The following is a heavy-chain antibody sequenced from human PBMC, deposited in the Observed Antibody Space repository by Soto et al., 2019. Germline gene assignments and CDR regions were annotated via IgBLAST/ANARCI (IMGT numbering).Heavy chain of an antibody. V-gene: IGHV4-31*03. Sequence: SETLSLTCTVSGGSISSGAYYWSWIRQHPGKGLEWIGYIYYSGSTYYNPSLKSRVTISVDTSKNQFSLKLSSVTAADTAVYYCARDNPHTTGPAYWGQGTLVTVSS. CDR3: ARDNPHTTGPAY. D-gene: IGHD1-26*01. J-gene: IGHJ4*02. CDR2: IYYSGST. CDR1: GGSISSGAYY.